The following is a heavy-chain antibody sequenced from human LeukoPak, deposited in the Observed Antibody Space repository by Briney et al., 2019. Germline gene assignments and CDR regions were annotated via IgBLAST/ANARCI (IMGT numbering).Heavy chain of an antibody. CDR2: IIPMFNTA. CDR3: AREAKTSNWNSVPYLDY. Sequence: SVKVSCKASGGTFSSYSFTWVRQAPGQGLEWMGRIIPMFNTANYAQDFQGRITITADKSASTAYVELITLRSEDTAVYYCAREAKTSNWNSVPYLDYWGRGTLITVSS. J-gene: IGHJ4*02. D-gene: IGHD1-7*01. CDR1: GGTFSSYS. V-gene: IGHV1-69*08.